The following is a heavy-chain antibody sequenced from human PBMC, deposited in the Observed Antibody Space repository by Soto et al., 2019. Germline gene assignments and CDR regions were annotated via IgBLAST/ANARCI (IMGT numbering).Heavy chain of an antibody. J-gene: IGHJ4*02. V-gene: IGHV3-23*01. D-gene: IGHD3-22*01. CDR2: ISGSGGST. Sequence: LRLSCAASGFTFSSYAMSWVRQAPRKGLEWVSAISGSGGSTDYADSVKGRFTISRDNSKNTLYLQMNSLRAEDTAVYYCAKVIGYDTSGYAENWGQGTQVTVSS. CDR3: AKVIGYDTSGYAEN. CDR1: GFTFSSYA.